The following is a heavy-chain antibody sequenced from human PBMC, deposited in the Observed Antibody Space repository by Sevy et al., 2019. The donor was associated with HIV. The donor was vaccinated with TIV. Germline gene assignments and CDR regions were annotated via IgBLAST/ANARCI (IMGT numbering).Heavy chain of an antibody. J-gene: IGHJ6*02. D-gene: IGHD6-6*01. CDR2: IRASGLTI. V-gene: IGHV3-48*03. CDR3: ARADSSSSEDRFYYYGLDV. Sequence: GGSPRLSCAASGFTFSSYEMNWVRQAPGKGLEWVSYIRASGLTIDYADSVKGRFTISRDNAKNSLYLHMHSLRAEDTAVYFCARADSSSSEDRFYYYGLDVWGQGTTVTVSS. CDR1: GFTFSSYE.